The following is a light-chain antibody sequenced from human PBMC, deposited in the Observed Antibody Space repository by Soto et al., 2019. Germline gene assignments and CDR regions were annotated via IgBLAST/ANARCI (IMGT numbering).Light chain of an antibody. V-gene: IGKV3-15*01. Sequence: EIVMTQSPATLSVSPGERATLSCRASQRVSSNLAWYQQKPGQDPRILIYGASSRTTGIPVRFSGSGSGTEFTLTISSLQSEDVAVDYCQQYNNWTPMYTFGQGTKLEIK. CDR3: QQYNNWTPMYT. J-gene: IGKJ2*01. CDR2: GAS. CDR1: QRVSSN.